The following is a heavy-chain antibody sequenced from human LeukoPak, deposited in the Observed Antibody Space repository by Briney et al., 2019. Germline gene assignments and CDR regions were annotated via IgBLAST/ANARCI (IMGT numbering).Heavy chain of an antibody. CDR2: VSSSSSYR. J-gene: IGHJ4*02. CDR3: ARGYRSSWFPFDY. Sequence: PGGSLRLSCAASGFSFNDYYMSWIRQAPGKGLEWVSYVSSSSSYRNYADSVKGRLTISRENAKNSLYLQMNSLRAEDTAVYYCARGYRSSWFPFDYWGQGTLVTVSS. CDR1: GFSFNDYY. D-gene: IGHD6-13*01. V-gene: IGHV3-11*05.